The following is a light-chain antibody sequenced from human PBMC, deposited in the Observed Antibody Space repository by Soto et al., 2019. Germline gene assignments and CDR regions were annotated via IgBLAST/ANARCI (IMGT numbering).Light chain of an antibody. V-gene: IGKV3-15*01. CDR2: GAS. CDR1: LSVSSSY. J-gene: IGKJ2*01. CDR3: QQYNNWPPYT. Sequence: VVTQSPPTLSLSPGEIATLSCSTSLSVSSSYLAWYQQKPGQAPRLLIYGASTRATGIPARFSGSGSGTEFTLTISSLQSEDFAVYYCQQYNNWPPYTFGQGTKVDIK.